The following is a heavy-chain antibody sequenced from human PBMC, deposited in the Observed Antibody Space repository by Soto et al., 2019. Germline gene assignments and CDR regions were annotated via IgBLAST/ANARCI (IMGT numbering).Heavy chain of an antibody. Sequence: QVQLQESGPGLVKPSETLSLTCTVSGDSISSYYWSWIRQPPGKGLEWIGYIFYTGITNYNPSFKSRVTMSVDTSTNYFSLNLSSVTAADTAVYFCAREGVATHGLDVWGQGTTVTVSS. CDR2: IFYTGIT. CDR1: GDSISSYY. J-gene: IGHJ6*02. V-gene: IGHV4-59*01. D-gene: IGHD2-15*01. CDR3: AREGVATHGLDV.